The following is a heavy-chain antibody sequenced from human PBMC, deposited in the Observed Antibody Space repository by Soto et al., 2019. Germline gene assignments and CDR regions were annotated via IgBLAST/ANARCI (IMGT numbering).Heavy chain of an antibody. D-gene: IGHD6-13*01. CDR2: ISGSGGST. Sequence: GGSLRLSCAASGFTFSSYAMSWVRQAPGKGLEWVSAISGSGGSTYYADSVKGRFTISRDNSKNTLYLQMNSLRAEDTAVYYCARGAAAGSYYHYGMDVWGQGTTVTVSS. CDR1: GFTFSSYA. CDR3: ARGAAAGSYYHYGMDV. J-gene: IGHJ6*02. V-gene: IGHV3-23*01.